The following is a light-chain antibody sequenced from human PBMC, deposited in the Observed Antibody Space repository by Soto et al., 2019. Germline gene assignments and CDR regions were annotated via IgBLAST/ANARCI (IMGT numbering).Light chain of an antibody. Sequence: DIQVTQSPSSVSASVGDRVTITCRASQGLVNWLAWYQQKPGKAPKLLIYASSSFQSGVPSSFSGSGSGTDFTLTISSLQPEDFATYYCQQTSIFPLTVGGGTKVEIK. J-gene: IGKJ4*01. CDR3: QQTSIFPLT. V-gene: IGKV1-12*01. CDR2: ASS. CDR1: QGLVNW.